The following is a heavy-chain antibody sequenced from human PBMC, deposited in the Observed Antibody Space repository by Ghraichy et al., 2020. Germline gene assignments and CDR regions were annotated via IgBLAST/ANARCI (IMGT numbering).Heavy chain of an antibody. CDR2: IYYSGST. J-gene: IGHJ4*02. Sequence: SETLSLTCTVSGGSVSSGSYYWSWIRQPPGKGLEWIGYIYYSGSTNYNPSLKSRVTISVDTSKNQFSLKLSSVTAADTAVYYCARDSTPYYSGSGFDYWGQGTLVTVSS. CDR3: ARDSTPYYSGSGFDY. D-gene: IGHD1-26*01. V-gene: IGHV4-61*01. CDR1: GGSVSSGSYY.